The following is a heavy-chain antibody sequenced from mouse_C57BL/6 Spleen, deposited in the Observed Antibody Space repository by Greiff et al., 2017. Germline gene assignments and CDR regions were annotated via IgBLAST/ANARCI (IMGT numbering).Heavy chain of an antibody. D-gene: IGHD3-2*02. CDR1: GYAFTNYL. CDR2: INPGSGGT. J-gene: IGHJ4*01. CDR3: ARANSGYSYYAMDY. Sequence: VQLQQSGAELVRPGTSVKVSCKASGYAFTNYLIEWVKQRPGQGLEWIGVINPGSGGTNYNEKFKGKATLTADKSSSTAYMQLSSLTSEDSAVXFCARANSGYSYYAMDYWGQGTSVTVSS. V-gene: IGHV1-54*01.